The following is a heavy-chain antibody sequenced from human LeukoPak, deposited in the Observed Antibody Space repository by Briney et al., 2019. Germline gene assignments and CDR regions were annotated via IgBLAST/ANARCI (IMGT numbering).Heavy chain of an antibody. CDR3: ARLGHNRDVFDI. Sequence: GESLKISCKGSGNTFTRYWIGLVRQMPGKGLEWMGISYPSDSDTRYSPYFLGEVTISGDKSIATAYLQWRSLKASDTAMYYCARLGHNRDVFDIWGQGTMVTVSS. CDR2: SYPSDSDT. CDR1: GNTFTRYW. V-gene: IGHV5-51*01. J-gene: IGHJ3*02. D-gene: IGHD1-14*01.